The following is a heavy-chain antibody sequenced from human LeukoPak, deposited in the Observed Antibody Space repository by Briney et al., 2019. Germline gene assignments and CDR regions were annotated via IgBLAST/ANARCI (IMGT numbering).Heavy chain of an antibody. Sequence: GGSLRLSCAASGFTFNNYAMSWVRQAPGKGLEWVSGISKSGGSTYYADSVKGRFTISRDNSRNTLYLQMNSLRAEDTAVYYCAKEEEYYFDYWGQGALVTVSS. J-gene: IGHJ4*02. CDR2: ISKSGGST. CDR3: AKEEEYYFDY. V-gene: IGHV3-23*01. CDR1: GFTFNNYA.